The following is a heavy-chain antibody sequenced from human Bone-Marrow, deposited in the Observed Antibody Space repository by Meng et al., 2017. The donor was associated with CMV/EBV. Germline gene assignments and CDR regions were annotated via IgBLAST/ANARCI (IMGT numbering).Heavy chain of an antibody. D-gene: IGHD6-6*01. CDR3: ARVYSSSSGYTYAFDI. V-gene: IGHV4-59*01. CDR1: GGSISSYY. CDR2: IYYSGST. Sequence: SETLSLTCTVSGGSISSYYWSWIRQPPGKGLEWIGYIYYSGSTNYNPPLKSRVTISVDTSKNQFSLKLSSVTAADTAVYYCARVYSSSSGYTYAFDIWGQGTMVTVSS. J-gene: IGHJ3*02.